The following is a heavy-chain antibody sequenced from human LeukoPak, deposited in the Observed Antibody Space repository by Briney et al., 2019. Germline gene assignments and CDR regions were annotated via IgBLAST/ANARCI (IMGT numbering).Heavy chain of an antibody. J-gene: IGHJ4*02. V-gene: IGHV3-49*03. Sequence: GGSLRLSCTASGFTFADFTMSWFRQSPGQGLEWVGFIRSKIYGGTPEHAASVAARFTISRDDSNSVAYLQMNSLRAEDTAVYYCAKVRGYSGYDQLYFDYWGQGTLVTVSS. CDR1: GFTFADFT. D-gene: IGHD5-12*01. CDR2: IRSKIYGGTP. CDR3: AKVRGYSGYDQLYFDY.